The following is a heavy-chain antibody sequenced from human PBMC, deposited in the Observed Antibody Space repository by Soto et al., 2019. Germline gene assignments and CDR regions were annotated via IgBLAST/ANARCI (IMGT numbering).Heavy chain of an antibody. CDR1: GGNIRSRSDY. Sequence: ASERKPLSCTVVGGNIRSRSDYWGRKSQTPGKGLEWIGSIYYSGSTYYNPSRKSRVTISVDTSKNQFSLKLSSVTAADTAVYFCARHGTHRLLIIDNWFDPWRQGTLVTVSS. CDR2: IYYSGST. J-gene: IGHJ5*02. D-gene: IGHD3-9*01. V-gene: IGHV4-39*01. CDR3: ARHGTHRLLIIDNWFDP.